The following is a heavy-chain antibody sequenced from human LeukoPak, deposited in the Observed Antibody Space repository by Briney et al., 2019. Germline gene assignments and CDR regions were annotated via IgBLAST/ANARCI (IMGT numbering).Heavy chain of an antibody. CDR2: ISAYNGNT. CDR3: ARDTDPYYYDSTGTVDY. J-gene: IGHJ4*02. CDR1: GYTFTSYG. V-gene: IGHV1-18*01. D-gene: IGHD3-22*01. Sequence: ASVKVSCKASGYTFTSYGISWVRQAPGQGLEWVGWISAYNGNTNYAQKLQGRVTMTTDTSTSTAYMELRSLRSDDTAVYYCARDTDPYYYDSTGTVDYWGQGTLVTVSS.